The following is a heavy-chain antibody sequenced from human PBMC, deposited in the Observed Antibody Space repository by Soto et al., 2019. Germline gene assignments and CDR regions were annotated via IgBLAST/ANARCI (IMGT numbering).Heavy chain of an antibody. CDR1: GVTFSNYA. D-gene: IGHD6-6*01. Sequence: EVQLLESGGGLVQPGGSLRLSCADSGVTFSNYAMSWVRQAPGKGLEWVSAISGSGGSTHYADSVKSRFTISRDNSKNTLFLQMNSLRAEDTAVYYCRQSSSSRPDYSYRMDVWGQGTTVTVSS. CDR3: RQSSSSRPDYSYRMDV. CDR2: ISGSGGST. J-gene: IGHJ6*02. V-gene: IGHV3-23*01.